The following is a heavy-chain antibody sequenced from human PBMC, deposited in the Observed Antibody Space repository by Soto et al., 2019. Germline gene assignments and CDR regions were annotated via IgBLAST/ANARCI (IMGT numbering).Heavy chain of an antibody. J-gene: IGHJ6*03. V-gene: IGHV3-20*01. CDR3: ARDAYDPEGYYYMDV. Sequence: EVQLEESGGGVVRPGGSLRLSCVASGFTFDDHGMTWVRQVPGKGLEWVSSINGKGDITGYGDSVKGRFTISRDNAQNSLYLQMNSLRVEDTALYHCARDAYDPEGYYYMDVWGEGTTVSVSS. CDR1: GFTFDDHG. CDR2: INGKGDIT. D-gene: IGHD5-12*01.